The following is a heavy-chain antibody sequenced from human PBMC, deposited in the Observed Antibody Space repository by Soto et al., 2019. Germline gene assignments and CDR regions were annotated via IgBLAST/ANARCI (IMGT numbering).Heavy chain of an antibody. D-gene: IGHD6-13*01. Sequence: GGSLRLSCAASGFTFSSYWMHWVRQAPGKGLVWVSRINSDGSSTSYADSVKGRFTISRDNAKNTLYLQMNSLRAEDTAVYYCARGESASSSWYMGAFDIWGQGTMVTVSS. J-gene: IGHJ3*02. V-gene: IGHV3-74*01. CDR2: INSDGSST. CDR1: GFTFSSYW. CDR3: ARGESASSSWYMGAFDI.